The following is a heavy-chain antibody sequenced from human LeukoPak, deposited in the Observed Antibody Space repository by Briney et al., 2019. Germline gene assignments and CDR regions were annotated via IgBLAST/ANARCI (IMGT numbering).Heavy chain of an antibody. CDR1: GFTFSSYG. J-gene: IGHJ5*02. D-gene: IGHD2-15*01. CDR2: IRYDGSNK. V-gene: IGHV3-30*02. Sequence: PGGSLRLSCAASGFTFSSYGMHWVRQAPGKGLEWVAFIRYDGSNKYYADSVKGRFTISRDNSKNTLYLQMNSLRDEDTAVYYCVRDSRIVVVPSNWFDPWGQGTLVTVSS. CDR3: VRDSRIVVVPSNWFDP.